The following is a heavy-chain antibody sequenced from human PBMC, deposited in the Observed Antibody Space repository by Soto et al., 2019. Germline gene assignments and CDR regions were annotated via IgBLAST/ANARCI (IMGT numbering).Heavy chain of an antibody. CDR3: AKYCSSDVCFDY. Sequence: GTLRLSCASSGFTFSSCSMNWVRQSPGKGLEWVSFISGSGDTKYYADSVKGRFTISRDNAKNSLYLQMSSLRDEDTAVYYCAKYCSSDVCFDYWGQGTLVTVSS. V-gene: IGHV3-48*02. J-gene: IGHJ4*02. CDR2: ISGSGDTK. D-gene: IGHD2-8*01. CDR1: GFTFSSCS.